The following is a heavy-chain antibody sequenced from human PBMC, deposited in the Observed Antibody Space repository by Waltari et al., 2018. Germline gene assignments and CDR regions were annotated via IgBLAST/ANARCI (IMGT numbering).Heavy chain of an antibody. D-gene: IGHD6-19*01. CDR2: IYYSGST. CDR1: GGSITNYY. CDR3: ARQLYIAVAGTWWFDP. V-gene: IGHV4-59*08. Sequence: QVQLQESGPGLVKPSETLSLTCTVSGGSITNYYWSWIRQPPGKGLEWIGYIYYSGSTNYNPSLKSRVTISVDTSKNQFSLKLSSVTAADTAVYYCARQLYIAVAGTWWFDPWGQGTLVTVSS. J-gene: IGHJ5*02.